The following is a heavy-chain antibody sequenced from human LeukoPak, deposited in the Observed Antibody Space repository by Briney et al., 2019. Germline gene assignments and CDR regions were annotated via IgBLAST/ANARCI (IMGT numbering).Heavy chain of an antibody. J-gene: IGHJ5*02. CDR3: ARALYYYDSSGYYPRWFDP. CDR1: GGSISSGGYY. V-gene: IGHV4-31*03. CDR2: IYYSGST. Sequence: PSETLSLTCTVSGGSISSGGYYWSWICQHPGKGLEWIGYIYYSGSTYYNPSLKSRVTISVDTSKNQFSLKLSSVTAADTAVYYCARALYYYDSSGYYPRWFDPWGQGTLATVSS. D-gene: IGHD3-22*01.